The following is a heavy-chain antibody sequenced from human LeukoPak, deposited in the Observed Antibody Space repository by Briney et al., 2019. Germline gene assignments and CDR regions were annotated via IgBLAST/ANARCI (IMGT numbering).Heavy chain of an antibody. CDR3: ARRLAVAGSAYYDH. CDR2: IIPMVEMT. CDR1: GISLGSNG. Sequence: SVKVSCKTSGISLGSNGITWVRQAPGQGLEWMGRIIPMVEMTNYAQKFQGRVLITADKSTNTAYMELSSLRSEDTAVYYCARRLAVAGSAYYDHWGQGTLVTVSS. D-gene: IGHD6-19*01. V-gene: IGHV1-69*04. J-gene: IGHJ4*02.